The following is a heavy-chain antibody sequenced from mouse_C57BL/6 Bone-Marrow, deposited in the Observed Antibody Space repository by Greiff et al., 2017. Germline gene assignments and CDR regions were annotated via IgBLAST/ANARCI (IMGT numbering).Heavy chain of an antibody. Sequence: EVQVVESGGDLVKPGGSLKLSCAASGFTFSSYGISWVRQTPDQRLEWVATISSGGSYTYYPDSVKGRFTISRDTAKNTLYLQLSSLKSEDTAMYYCARQNLYYAMDYWGQGTSVTVSS. J-gene: IGHJ4*01. CDR2: ISSGGSYT. CDR1: GFTFSSYG. V-gene: IGHV5-6*01. CDR3: ARQNLYYAMDY.